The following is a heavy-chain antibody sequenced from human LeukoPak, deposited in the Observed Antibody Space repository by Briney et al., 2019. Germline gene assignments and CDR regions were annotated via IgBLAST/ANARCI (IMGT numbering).Heavy chain of an antibody. D-gene: IGHD1-26*01. J-gene: IGHJ5*02. V-gene: IGHV3-23*01. CDR2: INGSGGST. CDR3: AKKYSTGLDP. Sequence: GGSLRLSCAASGFTFSNAWMSWVRQAPGKGLGWVSDINGSGGSTYYTDSVKGRFTISRDNSKNTLYLQMNSLRAEDTAIYYCAKKYSTGLDPWGQGTLVTVSS. CDR1: GFTFSNAW.